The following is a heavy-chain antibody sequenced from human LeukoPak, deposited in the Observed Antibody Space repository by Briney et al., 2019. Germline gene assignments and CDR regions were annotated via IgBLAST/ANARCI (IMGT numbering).Heavy chain of an antibody. CDR2: ISYDGSNK. Sequence: GGSLRLSCAASGFTFSSYGMHWVRQAPGNGLEWVAVISYDGSNKYYADSVKGRFTISRDNSKNTLYLQMNSLRAEDTAVYFCAKEYSSGWSYWYFDLWGRGTLVTVSS. CDR3: AKEYSSGWSYWYFDL. D-gene: IGHD6-19*01. J-gene: IGHJ2*01. CDR1: GFTFSSYG. V-gene: IGHV3-30*18.